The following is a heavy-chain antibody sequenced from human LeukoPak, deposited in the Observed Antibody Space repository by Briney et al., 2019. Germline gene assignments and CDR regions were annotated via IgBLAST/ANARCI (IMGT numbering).Heavy chain of an antibody. J-gene: IGHJ4*02. CDR3: ARGRSIFGVVIIGIYFDY. CDR1: GGSFSGYY. V-gene: IGHV4-34*01. Sequence: SETLSLTCAVYGGSFSGYYWSWSRQPPGKGLEWIGEINHSGSTNYNPSLKSRVTISVDTSKNQFSLKLSSVTAADTAVYYCARGRSIFGVVIIGIYFDYWGQGTLVTVSS. CDR2: INHSGST. D-gene: IGHD3-3*01.